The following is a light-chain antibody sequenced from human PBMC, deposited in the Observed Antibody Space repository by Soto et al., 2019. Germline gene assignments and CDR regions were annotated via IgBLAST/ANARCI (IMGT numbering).Light chain of an antibody. J-gene: IGKJ1*01. CDR1: QSLVHSDGNTY. CDR2: KIS. V-gene: IGKV2-24*01. Sequence: DVVLTQTPLSSPVTVGQPASISCRSSQSLVHSDGNTYLSWLHQRPGQPPRLLIYKISMRFSGAPDIFSGRGAGTDFTLKISSVESEDVGVYYCMQASQFPWTFGQGTKVEIK. CDR3: MQASQFPWT.